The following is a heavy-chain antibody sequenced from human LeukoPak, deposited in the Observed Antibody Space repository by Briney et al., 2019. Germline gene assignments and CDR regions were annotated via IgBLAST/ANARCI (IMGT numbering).Heavy chain of an antibody. CDR2: INHSGST. D-gene: IGHD3-10*01. CDR3: ARRRTYGSGSSDY. Sequence: SETLSLTCAVYGVSFSGYYWSWIRQPPGKGLEWLGEINHSGSTNYNPSLKSRVTISVDTSKNQFSLKLSSVTAADTAVYYCARRRTYGSGSSDYWGQGTLVTVSS. J-gene: IGHJ4*02. V-gene: IGHV4-34*01. CDR1: GVSFSGYY.